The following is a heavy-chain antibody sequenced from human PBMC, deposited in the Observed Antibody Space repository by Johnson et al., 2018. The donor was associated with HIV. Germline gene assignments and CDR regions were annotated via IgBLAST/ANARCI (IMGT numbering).Heavy chain of an antibody. Sequence: QVQLVESGGGVVQPGRSLRLSCAASGFTFSSYAMHWVRQAPGKGLEWVAVFSYDGSNKYYADSVKGRFTISSDNSKNTLYLQMNSVRPEDAAVYYCAKPPSMGADAFDIWGQGTMVTVSS. V-gene: IGHV3-30*04. D-gene: IGHD3-16*01. CDR3: AKPPSMGADAFDI. CDR1: GFTFSSYA. CDR2: FSYDGSNK. J-gene: IGHJ3*02.